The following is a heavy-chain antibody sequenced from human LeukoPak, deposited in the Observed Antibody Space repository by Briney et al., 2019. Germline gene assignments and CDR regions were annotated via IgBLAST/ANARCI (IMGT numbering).Heavy chain of an antibody. D-gene: IGHD1-26*01. CDR3: ASSGSYRTQHYFDY. Sequence: GGSLRLSCAASGFTFSSYAMSWVRQAPGKGLEWVSVIYSGGSTYYADSVKGRFTISRDNSKNTLYLQMNSLRAEDTAVYYCASSGSYRTQHYFDYWGQGTLVTVSS. J-gene: IGHJ4*02. V-gene: IGHV3-66*01. CDR2: IYSGGST. CDR1: GFTFSSYA.